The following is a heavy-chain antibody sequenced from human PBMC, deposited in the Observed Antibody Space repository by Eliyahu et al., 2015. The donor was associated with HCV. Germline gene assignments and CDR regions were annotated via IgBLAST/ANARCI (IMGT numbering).Heavy chain of an antibody. Sequence: EVQLLESGGGLVQPGGSLRLSXXASGFTFSXXAMXWVRQAPGKGLEWVSAISGSGGSTYYADSVKGRFTISRDNSKNTLYLQMNSLRAEDTAVYYCAKDLGFTMIVVVITGIXDYWGQGTLVTVSS. CDR3: AKDLGFTMIVVVITGIXDY. CDR2: ISGSGGST. V-gene: IGHV3-23*01. J-gene: IGHJ4*02. D-gene: IGHD3-22*01. CDR1: GFTFSXXA.